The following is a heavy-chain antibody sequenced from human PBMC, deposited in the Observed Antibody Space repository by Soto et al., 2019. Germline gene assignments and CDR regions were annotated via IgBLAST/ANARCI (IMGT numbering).Heavy chain of an antibody. CDR2: ISSSSSYI. Sequence: PGGSLRLSCAASGFTFSSYSVNWVRQAPGKGLEWVSSISSSSSYIYYADSVKGRFTISRDNAKNSLYLQMNSLRAEDTAVYYCASYGSGTFDYWGQGTLVTVSS. CDR1: GFTFSSYS. D-gene: IGHD3-10*01. J-gene: IGHJ4*02. CDR3: ASYGSGTFDY. V-gene: IGHV3-21*01.